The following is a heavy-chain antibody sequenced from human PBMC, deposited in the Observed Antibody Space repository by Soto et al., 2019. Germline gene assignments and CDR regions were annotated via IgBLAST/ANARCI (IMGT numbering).Heavy chain of an antibody. J-gene: IGHJ5*02. CDR3: ARTTTAMAYNWFDP. CDR2: IYHSGST. CDR1: GGSISSGGYS. Sequence: QLQLQESGSGLVKPSQTLSLTCAVSGGSISSGGYSWSWIRQPPGKGLEWIGYIYHSGSTYYNPSLKSRVTISVARSKNQFSLKLSSVTAADTAVYYCARTTTAMAYNWFDPWGQGTLVTVSS. V-gene: IGHV4-30-2*01. D-gene: IGHD5-18*01.